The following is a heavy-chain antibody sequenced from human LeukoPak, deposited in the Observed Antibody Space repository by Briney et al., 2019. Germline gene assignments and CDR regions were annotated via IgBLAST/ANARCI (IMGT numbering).Heavy chain of an antibody. D-gene: IGHD3-3*01. J-gene: IGHJ3*01. Sequence: ASVKVSCKASGYTFTGYYMHWVRQAPGQGHEWMGWINPSSGATNFAQKFEGRVTMTRDTSISTAYMELSRLTSDDTAVYYCARPFWSGPYDAFDVWGQGTMVTVSS. CDR2: INPSSGAT. CDR1: GYTFTGYY. CDR3: ARPFWSGPYDAFDV. V-gene: IGHV1-2*02.